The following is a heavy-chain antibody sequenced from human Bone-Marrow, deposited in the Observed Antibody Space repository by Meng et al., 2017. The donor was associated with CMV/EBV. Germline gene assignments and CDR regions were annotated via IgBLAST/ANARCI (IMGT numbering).Heavy chain of an antibody. Sequence: GESLKIPCAASGFIFSDYYMSWIRQAPGKGLEWVSYISSSASTIYYADSVRGRFTISRDNAKNSLYLQMTSLRAEDTAVYYCARDIVGPSEYYFDYWGQGTLVTVSS. CDR2: ISSSASTI. J-gene: IGHJ4*02. CDR1: GFIFSDYY. D-gene: IGHD2-21*01. CDR3: ARDIVGPSEYYFDY. V-gene: IGHV3-11*01.